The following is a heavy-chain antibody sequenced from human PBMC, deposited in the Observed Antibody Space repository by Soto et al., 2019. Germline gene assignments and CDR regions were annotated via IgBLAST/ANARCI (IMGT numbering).Heavy chain of an antibody. V-gene: IGHV1-18*04. J-gene: IGHJ6*02. CDR2: ISAYNGNT. CDR3: AREAAAGILYGMDV. Sequence: ASVKVSCKASGYTFTSYGISWVRQAPGQGLEWMGWISAYNGNTNYADSVKGRFTISRDNSKNTLYLQMNSLRAEDTAVYYCAREAAAGILYGMDVWGQGTTVTVSS. CDR1: GYTFTSYG. D-gene: IGHD6-13*01.